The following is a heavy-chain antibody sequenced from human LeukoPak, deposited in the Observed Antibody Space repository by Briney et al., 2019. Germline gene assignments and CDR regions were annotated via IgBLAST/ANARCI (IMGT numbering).Heavy chain of an antibody. D-gene: IGHD3-3*01. CDR2: IYYSGST. CDR1: GVSISSGDYY. Sequence: KPSETLSLTCTVSGVSISSGDYYWSWIRQPPGKGLEWIGYIYYSGSTSYNPSLKSRVTILVDTSKNQFSLKLSSMTAADTAVYYCASSEKDEVLRFLEWSPGFDYWGQGTLVTVSS. J-gene: IGHJ4*02. V-gene: IGHV4-30-4*08. CDR3: ASSEKDEVLRFLEWSPGFDY.